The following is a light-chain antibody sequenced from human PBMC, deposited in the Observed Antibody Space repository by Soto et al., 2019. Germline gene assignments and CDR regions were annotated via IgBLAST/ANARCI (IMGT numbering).Light chain of an antibody. CDR2: GNS. CDR1: SSNIGAGYD. V-gene: IGLV1-40*01. J-gene: IGLJ1*01. Sequence: QSVLTQPPSVSGAPGQRVTISCTGSSSNIGAGYDVHWYQQLPGTAPKLLIYGNSNRPSGVPDRFSGSKSGTSASLAITGVQAEDEADYYCQSYDSSLRGYVFGPGTKLTVL. CDR3: QSYDSSLRGYV.